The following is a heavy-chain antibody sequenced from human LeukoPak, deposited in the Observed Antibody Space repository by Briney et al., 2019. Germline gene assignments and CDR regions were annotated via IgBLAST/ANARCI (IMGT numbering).Heavy chain of an antibody. CDR2: ISGSGGNT. J-gene: IGHJ4*02. CDR3: AKDRFSRLDY. CDR1: GFTFSSYA. Sequence: GGSLRLSCAASGFTFSSYAMSWVRQAPGKGLEWVSAISGSGGNTYYAGSVKGRFTISRDNSKNTLYLQMNSLRAEDTAVYYCAKDRFSRLDYRGQGTLVTVSS. V-gene: IGHV3-23*01.